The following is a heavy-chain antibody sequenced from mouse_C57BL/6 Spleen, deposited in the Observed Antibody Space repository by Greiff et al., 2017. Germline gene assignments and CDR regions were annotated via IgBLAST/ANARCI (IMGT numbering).Heavy chain of an antibody. D-gene: IGHD3-2*02. CDR2: ISNGGGST. Sequence: DVKLVESGGGLVQPGGSLKLSCAASGFTFSDYYMYWVRQTPEKRLEWVAYISNGGGSTYYPDTVKGRFTISRDNAKNTLYLQMSRLKSEDTAMYYCARREAYWGQGTSVTVSS. CDR1: GFTFSDYY. V-gene: IGHV5-12*01. J-gene: IGHJ4*01. CDR3: ARREAY.